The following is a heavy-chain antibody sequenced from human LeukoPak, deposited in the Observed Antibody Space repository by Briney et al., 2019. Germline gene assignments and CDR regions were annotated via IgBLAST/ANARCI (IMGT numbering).Heavy chain of an antibody. V-gene: IGHV4-30-4*01. J-gene: IGHJ4*02. D-gene: IGHD3-22*01. CDR1: GGSISSGDYY. CDR2: IYYSGST. Sequence: SQTLSLTCTVSGGSISSGDYYWSWIRQPPGKGLEWIGYIYYSGSTYYNPSLKSRATISVDTSKNQFSLKLSSVTAADTAVYYCARASSGYYSPRFDYWGQGTLVTVSS. CDR3: ARASSGYYSPRFDY.